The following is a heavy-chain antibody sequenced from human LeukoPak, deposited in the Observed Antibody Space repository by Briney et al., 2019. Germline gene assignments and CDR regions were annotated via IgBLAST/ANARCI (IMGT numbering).Heavy chain of an antibody. Sequence: GGSLRLSCAASGFIFSSHGMDWVRQAPGKGLVWVSRINSDGSSTSYADSVKGRFTISRDNAKNTLYLQMNSLRAEDTAVYYCARVRDGYNIYYFDYWGQGTLVTVSS. V-gene: IGHV3-74*01. D-gene: IGHD5-24*01. CDR2: INSDGSST. CDR3: ARVRDGYNIYYFDY. J-gene: IGHJ4*02. CDR1: GFIFSSHG.